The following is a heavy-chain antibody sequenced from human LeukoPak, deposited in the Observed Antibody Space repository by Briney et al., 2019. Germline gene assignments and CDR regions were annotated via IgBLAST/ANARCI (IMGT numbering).Heavy chain of an antibody. CDR3: ARYDSVSFGAFDL. CDR1: GYTFTGYY. J-gene: IGHJ3*01. V-gene: IGHV1-2*02. CDR2: INPNSGGT. Sequence: ASVKVSCKASGYTFTGYYMHWVRQAPGQGLEWMGWINPNSGGTNYAQKFQGRVAMTRDTSISTAYMELSGLRSDDTAMYYCARYDSVSFGAFDLWGQGTMVIVSS. D-gene: IGHD3-3*01.